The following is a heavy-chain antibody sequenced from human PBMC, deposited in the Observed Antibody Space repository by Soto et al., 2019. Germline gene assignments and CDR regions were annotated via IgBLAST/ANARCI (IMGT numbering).Heavy chain of an antibody. CDR3: ARGRIVVVPAAIGGWYYHGMDV. J-gene: IGHJ6*02. V-gene: IGHV4-34*01. D-gene: IGHD2-2*02. Sequence: SETLSLTCAVYGGSFSGYYWSWIRQRPGKGLEWIGEINHSGSTNYNPSLKSRVTISVDTSKNQFSLKLSSVTAADTAVYYCARGRIVVVPAAIGGWYYHGMDVWGQGNTVT. CDR2: INHSGST. CDR1: GGSFSGYY.